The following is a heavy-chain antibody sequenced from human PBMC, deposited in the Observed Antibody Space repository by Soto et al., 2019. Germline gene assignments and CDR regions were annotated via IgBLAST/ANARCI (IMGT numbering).Heavy chain of an antibody. Sequence: GESLKISCKGFGNSLTNYWIAWVRQMPGKGLEWMGIIYPGDSDTKYSPSLQGLVTISADKSISTAYLQWSSLKASDTAMYYCASLSYYDSSGAFDYWGQATLVTVSS. CDR2: IYPGDSDT. CDR3: ASLSYYDSSGAFDY. CDR1: GNSLTNYW. J-gene: IGHJ4*02. V-gene: IGHV5-51*01. D-gene: IGHD3-22*01.